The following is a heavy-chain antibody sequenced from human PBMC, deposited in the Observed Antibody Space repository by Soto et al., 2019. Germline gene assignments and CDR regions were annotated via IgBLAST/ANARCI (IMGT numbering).Heavy chain of an antibody. CDR3: ARGSAGHYNSGTLLD. V-gene: IGHV3-30-3*01. J-gene: IGHJ4*02. CDR1: GFTFSSYA. CDR2: ISDDGIND. Sequence: ESGGGVVQPGRSLRLSCAASGFTFSSYAIHWVRQAPGKGLEWVAVISDDGINDYYAESVTGRFTISRDNSRNTLYLQMNSLTAEDTAVYYCARGSAGHYNSGTLLDWGQGTLVTVSS. D-gene: IGHD3-10*01.